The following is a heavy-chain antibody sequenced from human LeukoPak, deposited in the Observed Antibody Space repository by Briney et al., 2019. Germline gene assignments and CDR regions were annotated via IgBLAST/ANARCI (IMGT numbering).Heavy chain of an antibody. CDR3: ARDGGALYGSGSYLSWFDP. V-gene: IGHV1-2*02. D-gene: IGHD3-10*01. Sequence: ASVKVSCKASGYTFTGYYMHWVRQAPGQGLEWMGWINPNSGGTNYAQKFQGRVTMTRDTSISTAYMELSRLRSDDTAVYYCARDGGALYGSGSYLSWFDPWDQGTLVTVSS. CDR1: GYTFTGYY. CDR2: INPNSGGT. J-gene: IGHJ5*02.